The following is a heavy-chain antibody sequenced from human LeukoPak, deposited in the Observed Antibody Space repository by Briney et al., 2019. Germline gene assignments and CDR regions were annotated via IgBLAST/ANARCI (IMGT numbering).Heavy chain of an antibody. J-gene: IGHJ6*02. CDR2: ISYDGSNK. CDR1: GFTFSSFA. CDR3: ARKPVVAPGYYYGMDV. D-gene: IGHD2-15*01. Sequence: PGGSLRLSCAASGFTFSSFAIHWVRQAPGKGLEWVAVISYDGSNKYYADSVKGRFTISRDNSKNTLYLQMNSLRAEDTAVYYCARKPVVAPGYYYGMDVWGQGTTVTVSS. V-gene: IGHV3-30*03.